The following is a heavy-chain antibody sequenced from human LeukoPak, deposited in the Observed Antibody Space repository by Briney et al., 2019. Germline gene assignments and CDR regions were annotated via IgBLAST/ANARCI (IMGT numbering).Heavy chain of an antibody. CDR1: EFTFGDYG. CDR3: ARVTGQWLVVEYYFDY. CDR2: ISYDGSNK. Sequence: GGSLRLSCLGSEFTFGDYGLTWVRQAPGKGPEWVAVISYDGSNKYYADSVKGRFTISRDNSKNTLYLQMNSLRAEDTAVYYCARVTGQWLVVEYYFDYWGQGTLVTVSS. V-gene: IGHV3-30*04. D-gene: IGHD6-19*01. J-gene: IGHJ4*02.